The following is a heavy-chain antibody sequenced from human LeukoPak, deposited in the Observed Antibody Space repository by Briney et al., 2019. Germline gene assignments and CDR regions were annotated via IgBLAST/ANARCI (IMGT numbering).Heavy chain of an antibody. Sequence: ASVMASCKASGYTFTDYYIHWVRQAPGQRLEWMGWINSNSGGTNYAQKFQGRVTMTSDTSISTAYIELSRLTSDDTAVYYCVRQISSYWGQGTLVTVSS. D-gene: IGHD2/OR15-2a*01. J-gene: IGHJ4*02. V-gene: IGHV1-2*02. CDR3: VRQISSY. CDR1: GYTFTDYY. CDR2: INSNSGGT.